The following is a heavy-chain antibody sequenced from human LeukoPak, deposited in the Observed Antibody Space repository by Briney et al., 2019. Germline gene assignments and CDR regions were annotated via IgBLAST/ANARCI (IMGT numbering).Heavy chain of an antibody. V-gene: IGHV1-18*01. J-gene: IGHJ4*02. D-gene: IGHD3-3*01. CDR3: AGSYDFWSGYPY. CDR1: GYTFTSYG. CDR2: ISAYNGNT. Sequence: ASVKVSCKASGYTFTSYGISWVRQAPGQGLEWMGWISAYNGNTNYAQKFQGRVTITADESTSTAYMELSSLRSEDTAVYYCAGSYDFWSGYPYWGQGTLVTVSS.